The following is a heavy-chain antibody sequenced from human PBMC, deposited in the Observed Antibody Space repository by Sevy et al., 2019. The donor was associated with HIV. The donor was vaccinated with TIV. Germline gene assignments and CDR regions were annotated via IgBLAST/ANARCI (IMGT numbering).Heavy chain of an antibody. CDR3: ANSSTTGTTGVDY. V-gene: IGHV3-30*02. CDR1: GFTFSSYG. J-gene: IGHJ4*02. Sequence: GGSLRLSCAASGFTFSSYGMHWVRQAPGKGLEWVAFIVYDGSNKYYTDSVKGRFTISRDNSKNTLYLQMNTLRAEDTAIYYCANSSTTGTTGVDYWGQGTLVTVSS. CDR2: IVYDGSNK. D-gene: IGHD1-1*01.